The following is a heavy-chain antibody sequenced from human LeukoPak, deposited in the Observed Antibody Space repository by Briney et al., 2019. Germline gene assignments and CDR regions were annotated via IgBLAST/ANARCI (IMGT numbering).Heavy chain of an antibody. V-gene: IGHV4-34*01. CDR2: INHSGST. Sequence: SETLSLTCAVYGGSFSGYYWSWIRQPPGKGLEWIGEINHSGSTNYNPSLKSRVTISVDTSKNQFSLKLSSVIAADTAVYYCARVERQLWLRYPSYWFDPWGQGTLVTVSS. CDR1: GGSFSGYY. J-gene: IGHJ5*02. CDR3: ARVERQLWLRYPSYWFDP. D-gene: IGHD5-18*01.